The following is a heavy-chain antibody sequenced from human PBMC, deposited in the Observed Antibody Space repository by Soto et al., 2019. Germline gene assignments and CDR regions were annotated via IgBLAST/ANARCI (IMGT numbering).Heavy chain of an antibody. CDR3: AKGGSGSYSNAFDI. CDR1: GGSISSRGYY. D-gene: IGHD3-10*01. J-gene: IGHJ3*02. CDR2: IYYSGST. Sequence: SETLSLTCTVSGGSISSRGYYWGWIRQPPGKGLEWIGTIYYSGSTYYNPSLKSRVTISVDTSKNQFSLKLSSVTAADTAVYYCAKGGSGSYSNAFDIWGQGTMVTVSS. V-gene: IGHV4-39*01.